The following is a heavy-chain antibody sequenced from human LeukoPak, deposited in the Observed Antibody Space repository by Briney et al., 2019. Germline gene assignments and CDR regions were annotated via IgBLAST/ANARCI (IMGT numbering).Heavy chain of an antibody. CDR3: ARTRIAAAGTEIDY. CDR2: IIPSDGST. J-gene: IGHJ4*02. CDR1: GYSFTRYF. D-gene: IGHD6-13*01. V-gene: IGHV1-46*01. Sequence: ASVKVSCKASGYSFTRYFIHWVRQAPGQGLEWMGIIIPSDGSTSYAQKFQGRVTMTRDTSTSTVYMELSSLRSEDTAVYYCARTRIAAAGTEIDYWGQGTLVTVSS.